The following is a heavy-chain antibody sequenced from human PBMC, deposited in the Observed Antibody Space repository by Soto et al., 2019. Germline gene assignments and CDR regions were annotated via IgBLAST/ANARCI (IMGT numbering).Heavy chain of an antibody. J-gene: IGHJ4*02. V-gene: IGHV1-18*01. D-gene: IGHD5-18*01. CDR2: ISAYNGNT. CDR1: GYTFTGYG. Sequence: ASVKVSCKASGYTFTGYGISWVRQAPGQGLEWMGWISAYNGNTNYAQKLQGRVTMTTDTSTSTAYMELRSLRSDDTAVYYCARDVDTAMVTQFLDYWGQGTLVTVSS. CDR3: ARDVDTAMVTQFLDY.